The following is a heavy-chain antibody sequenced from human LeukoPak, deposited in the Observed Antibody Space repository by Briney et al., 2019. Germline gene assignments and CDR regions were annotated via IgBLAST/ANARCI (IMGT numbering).Heavy chain of an antibody. J-gene: IGHJ4*02. CDR3: ARVQGSSGWYIFDY. Sequence: ASVKVSCKASGYTFTGYYMHRVRQAPGQGLEWMGWISAYNANTNFAQSLQGRVTMTTDTSTSTAYMELRSLRSDDTAVYYCARVQGSSGWYIFDYWGQGTLVTVSS. D-gene: IGHD6-19*01. V-gene: IGHV1-18*04. CDR2: ISAYNANT. CDR1: GYTFTGYY.